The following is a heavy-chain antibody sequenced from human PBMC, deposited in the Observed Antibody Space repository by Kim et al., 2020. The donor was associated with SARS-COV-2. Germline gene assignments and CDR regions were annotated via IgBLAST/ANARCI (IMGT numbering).Heavy chain of an antibody. CDR3: ASLVPAATGDYYYYYMDV. J-gene: IGHJ6*03. V-gene: IGHV4-30-2*05. Sequence: KSRVTISVDTSKNQFSLKLSSVTAADTAVYYCASLVPAATGDYYYYYMDVWGKGTTVTVSS. D-gene: IGHD2-2*01.